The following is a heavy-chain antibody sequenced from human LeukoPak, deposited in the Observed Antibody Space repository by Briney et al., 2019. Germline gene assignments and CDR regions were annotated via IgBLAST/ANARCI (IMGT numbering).Heavy chain of an antibody. V-gene: IGHV4-4*07. CDR1: GGSISSYY. CDR2: IYTSGST. CDR3: ARGQHPNTAPGYYYDSSGSYFDY. D-gene: IGHD3-22*01. J-gene: IGHJ4*02. Sequence: SETLSLTCTVSGGSISSYYWSWIRQPAGKGLEWIGRIYTSGSTNYNPSLKSRVTMSVDTSKNQFSLKLSSVTAADTAVYYCARGQHPNTAPGYYYDSSGSYFDYWGQGTLVTVSS.